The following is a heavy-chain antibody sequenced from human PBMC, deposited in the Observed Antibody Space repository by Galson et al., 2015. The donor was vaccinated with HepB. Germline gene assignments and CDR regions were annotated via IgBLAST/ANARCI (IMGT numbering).Heavy chain of an antibody. J-gene: IGHJ5*02. CDR1: GFTFSGYW. CDR2: INSDGSNT. D-gene: IGHD1-1*01. V-gene: IGHV3-74*01. CDR3: ARFAGTAGVDP. Sequence: SLRLSCAASGFTFSGYWMHWVRQAPGKGLVWVSRINSDGSNTDYADSAKGRFTISRDNAKNTLYLQMNSLRAEDTAVYYCARFAGTAGVDPWGQGTLVTVSS.